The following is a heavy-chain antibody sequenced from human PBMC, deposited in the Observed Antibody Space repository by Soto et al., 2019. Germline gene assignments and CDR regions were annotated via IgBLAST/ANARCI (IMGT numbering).Heavy chain of an antibody. CDR2: IFHTGST. CDR3: ACLTRGRVNWCER. J-gene: IGHJ5*02. CDR1: NVSISSTYF. D-gene: IGHD3-10*01. Sequence: ASETRSLTCAVSNVSISSTYFWSWVRLPPGKGLEWIGEIFHTGSTYYNPSLQSRVTISIDKSKNQFSLKLDSLTAADTAIYFYACLTRGRVNWCERWGKGTLVNVSS. V-gene: IGHV4-4*02.